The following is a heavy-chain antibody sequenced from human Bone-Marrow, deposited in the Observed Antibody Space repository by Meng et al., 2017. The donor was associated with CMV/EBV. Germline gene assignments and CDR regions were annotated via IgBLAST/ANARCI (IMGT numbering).Heavy chain of an antibody. CDR1: GYTFTSYG. V-gene: IGHV1-18*01. D-gene: IGHD1-26*01. Sequence: ASVKVSCKASGYTFTSYGISWVRQAPGQGLEWMGWISAYNGNTNYAQKLQGRVTMTTDKSTSTAYMELRSLKSDDTAVYCCARGRVGATEKSFDFWGQGTLVTVSS. J-gene: IGHJ4*02. CDR3: ARGRVGATEKSFDF. CDR2: ISAYNGNT.